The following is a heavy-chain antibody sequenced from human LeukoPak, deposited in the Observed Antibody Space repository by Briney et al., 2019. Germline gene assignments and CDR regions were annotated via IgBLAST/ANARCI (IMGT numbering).Heavy chain of an antibody. CDR3: ARETGKRGMDV. J-gene: IGHJ6*02. D-gene: IGHD1-1*01. V-gene: IGHV4-4*07. Sequence: SQTLSLTCTVSGGSISGYYWNWLRQPAGKGLEWIGRIYTSGTTDDNPSLKSRVTMSVDTSRNQVSLKLTSVTAADTAVYYCARETGKRGMDVWGQGTTVTVSS. CDR2: IYTSGTT. CDR1: GGSISGYY.